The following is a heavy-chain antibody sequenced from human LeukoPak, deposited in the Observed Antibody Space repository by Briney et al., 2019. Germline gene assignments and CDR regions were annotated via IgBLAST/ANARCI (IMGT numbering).Heavy chain of an antibody. CDR3: ARGRSNQWLVPASGLYYYMDV. J-gene: IGHJ6*03. D-gene: IGHD6-19*01. CDR2: IYYSGST. CDR1: GGSISSSSYY. V-gene: IGHV4-39*07. Sequence: PSETLSLTCTVSGGSISSSSYYWGWIRQPPGKGLEWIGSIYYSGSTYYNPSLKSRVTISVDTSKNQFSLKLSSVTAADTAVYYCARGRSNQWLVPASGLYYYMDVWGKGTTVTVSS.